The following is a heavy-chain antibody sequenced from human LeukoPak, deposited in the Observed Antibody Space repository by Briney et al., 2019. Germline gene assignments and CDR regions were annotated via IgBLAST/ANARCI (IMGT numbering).Heavy chain of an antibody. CDR1: GYTFTNYA. J-gene: IGHJ4*02. V-gene: IGHV1-3*02. CDR3: ARSPGGNARTWLDY. D-gene: IGHD4-23*01. CDR2: TNGATGNT. Sequence: TSVKVSCKASGYTFTNYALHWVRQAPGQRLEWMGWTNGATGNTRFSQDFQGRLTITIDTSASIAYMDLSSLRSEDTAVYYCARSPGGNARTWLDYWGQGTLVTVSS.